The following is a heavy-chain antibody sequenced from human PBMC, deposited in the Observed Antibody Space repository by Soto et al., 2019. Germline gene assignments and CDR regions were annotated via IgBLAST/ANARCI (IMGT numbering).Heavy chain of an antibody. CDR2: IYPADSDT. J-gene: IGHJ4*02. CDR1: GYTFASYW. V-gene: IGHV5-51*01. Sequence: SQKISCKASGYTFASYWIGWVRQMPGKGLEWMGIIYPADSDTRYNPSFQGQVTISADKSITTAYLQWSSLKASDTAMYYCARGFTPLFDHWGQGTLGTVSS. CDR3: ARGFTPLFDH. D-gene: IGHD2-15*01.